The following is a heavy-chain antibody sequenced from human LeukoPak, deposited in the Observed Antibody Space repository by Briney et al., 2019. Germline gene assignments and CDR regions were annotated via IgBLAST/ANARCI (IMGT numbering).Heavy chain of an antibody. CDR1: GGSISSYY. CDR3: AGLPYCSGGSCYSVYFDY. Sequence: SETLSLTCTVSGGSISSYYWSWIRQPPGKGLEWIGNIYYSGSTNYNPSLKSRVTISVDTSKNQFYLKLSSVTAADTAVYYCAGLPYCSGGSCYSVYFDYWGQGTLVTVSS. V-gene: IGHV4-59*12. CDR2: IYYSGST. D-gene: IGHD2-15*01. J-gene: IGHJ4*02.